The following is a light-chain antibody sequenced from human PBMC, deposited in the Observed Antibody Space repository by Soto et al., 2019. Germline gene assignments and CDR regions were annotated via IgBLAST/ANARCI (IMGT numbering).Light chain of an antibody. CDR3: QQYDNLPSLT. J-gene: IGKJ4*01. CDR2: DAS. V-gene: IGKV1-33*01. Sequence: DMQLTQSPSSLSGSVGDRVTMTCQASQGVRDYLNWYQQKPGKAPKLLIYDASNLQTGVPSRFSVSGYGTDFTLTISSLQPEDIATYYCQQYDNLPSLTFGGGTKVEIK. CDR1: QGVRDY.